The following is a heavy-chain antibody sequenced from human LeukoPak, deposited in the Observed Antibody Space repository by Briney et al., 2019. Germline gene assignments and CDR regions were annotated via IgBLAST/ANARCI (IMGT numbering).Heavy chain of an antibody. CDR1: GGSFSSYA. CDR3: ARNFDGELSPDY. D-gene: IGHD3-16*02. V-gene: IGHV1-69*05. Sequence: SVKVSCKASGGSFSSYAISWVRQAPGQGREWMGRIIPIFGTATYARKFLRRVTNTTAESTSTASMQMSSLRSEDTAVDYCARNFDGELSPDYWGQGTLVTVSS. CDR2: IIPIFGTA. J-gene: IGHJ4*02.